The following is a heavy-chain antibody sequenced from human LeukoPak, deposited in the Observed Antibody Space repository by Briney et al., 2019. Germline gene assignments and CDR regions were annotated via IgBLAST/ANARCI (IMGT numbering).Heavy chain of an antibody. CDR3: AREVITIFGVGDYFDY. CDR1: GGSISSYY. V-gene: IGHV4-4*07. Sequence: PSETLSLTCTVSGGSISSYYWSWIRQPAGKGLEWIGRIYTSGSTNYNPSLKSRVTMSVDTSKNQFSLKLSSVTAADTAVYYCAREVITIFGVGDYFDYWSQGTLVTVSS. D-gene: IGHD3-3*01. J-gene: IGHJ4*02. CDR2: IYTSGST.